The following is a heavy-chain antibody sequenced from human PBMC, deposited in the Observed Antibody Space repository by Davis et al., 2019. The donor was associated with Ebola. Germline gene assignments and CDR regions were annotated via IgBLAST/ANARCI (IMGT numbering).Heavy chain of an antibody. Sequence: MPGGSLRLSCTVSGGSISSSSHYWGWIRQPPGKGLEWIGSIYHGGSTFYNPSLKSRVTISVDTSKNQFSLKLSSVTAADTAVYYCARDPGYWGQGTLVTVSS. CDR2: IYHGGST. V-gene: IGHV4-39*02. J-gene: IGHJ4*02. CDR3: ARDPGY. CDR1: GGSISSSSHY.